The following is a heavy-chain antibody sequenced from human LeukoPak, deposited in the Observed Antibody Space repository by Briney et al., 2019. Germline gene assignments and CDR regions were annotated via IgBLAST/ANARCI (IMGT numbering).Heavy chain of an antibody. Sequence: SETLSLTCTVSGGSISSGSYYWSWIRQPAGKGLEWIGRIYTSGSTNYNPSLKSRVTISVDTSKNQFSLKLSSVTAADTAVYYCARRYCSSTSCYRRGAFDIWGQGTVVTVSS. D-gene: IGHD2-2*01. V-gene: IGHV4-61*02. CDR3: ARRYCSSTSCYRRGAFDI. J-gene: IGHJ3*02. CDR2: IYTSGST. CDR1: GGSISSGSYY.